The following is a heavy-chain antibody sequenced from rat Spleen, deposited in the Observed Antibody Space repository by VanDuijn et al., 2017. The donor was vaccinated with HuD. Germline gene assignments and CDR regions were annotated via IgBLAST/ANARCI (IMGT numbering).Heavy chain of an antibody. CDR1: GFTFSNYG. D-gene: IGHD1-2*01. J-gene: IGHJ2*01. V-gene: IGHV5-29*01. CDR2: ISTDGGNT. Sequence: EVQLVESGGGLVQPGRSLKLSCAASGFTFSNYGMAWVRQAPTKGLEWVASISTDGGNTYYRDSVKGRFTISRDNAKSTLYLQMDSLRSEDTATYYCARQSTIAAISTEDYWGQGVMVTVSS. CDR3: ARQSTIAAISTEDY.